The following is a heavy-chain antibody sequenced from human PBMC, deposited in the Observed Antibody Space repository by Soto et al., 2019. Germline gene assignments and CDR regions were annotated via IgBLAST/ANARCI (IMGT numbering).Heavy chain of an antibody. CDR2: IYSGGST. Sequence: GGSLRLSCAASGFTVSSNYMSWVRQAPGKGLEWVSVIYSGGSTYYADSVKGRFTISRDNSKNTLYLQMNSLRAEDTAVYYCARGRYCGEFLPPRYYSGMDVWGQGTTVTVSS. D-gene: IGHD3-10*01. V-gene: IGHV3-66*01. CDR3: ARGRYCGEFLPPRYYSGMDV. CDR1: GFTVSSNY. J-gene: IGHJ6*02.